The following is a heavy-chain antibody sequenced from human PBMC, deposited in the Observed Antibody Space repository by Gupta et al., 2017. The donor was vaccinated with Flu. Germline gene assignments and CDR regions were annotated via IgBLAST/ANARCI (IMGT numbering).Heavy chain of an antibody. Sequence: WSWIRQHPGKGLEWIGYIYFNGYTYYNPSLQSRVNISVDTSNNQFFLKLRSVTAADTAVYYCARGLGTICGVASNQNYFDSWGQGALVTVSS. J-gene: IGHJ4*02. V-gene: IGHV4-31*02. CDR2: IYFNGYT. D-gene: IGHD3-3*01. CDR3: ARGLGTICGVASNQNYFDS.